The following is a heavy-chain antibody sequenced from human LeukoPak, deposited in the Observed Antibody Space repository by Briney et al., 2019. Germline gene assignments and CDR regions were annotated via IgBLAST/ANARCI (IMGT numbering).Heavy chain of an antibody. D-gene: IGHD2-21*01. J-gene: IGHJ3*02. Sequence: PGGSLRLSCAASGFTFSNYAMSWVRQAPGKGLEWVSTISGSGGSTYYADSVKGRFTISRDNSKNTLYLQMNSLRAEDTAVYYCARGRVYSPSMRAFDIWGQGTMVTVSS. CDR1: GFTFSNYA. CDR2: ISGSGGST. CDR3: ARGRVYSPSMRAFDI. V-gene: IGHV3-23*01.